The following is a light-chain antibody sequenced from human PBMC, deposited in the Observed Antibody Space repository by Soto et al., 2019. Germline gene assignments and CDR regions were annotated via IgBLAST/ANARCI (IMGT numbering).Light chain of an antibody. CDR1: NSDVGTHNL. CDR2: EGT. V-gene: IGLV2-23*01. Sequence: QSVLTQPASVSVPPGQSITISCTGTNSDVGTHNLVSWYQQHPGKAPKLIIYEGTKRPSGVSNRFSGSKSGNTASLTISGLQAEDEADYYCCSYALLFGTGPKVTV. J-gene: IGLJ1*01. CDR3: CSYALL.